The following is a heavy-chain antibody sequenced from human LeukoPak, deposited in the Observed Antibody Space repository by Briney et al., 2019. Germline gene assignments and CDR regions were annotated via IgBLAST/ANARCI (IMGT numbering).Heavy chain of an antibody. CDR1: GFTFSSYW. V-gene: IGHV3-7*01. J-gene: IGHJ4*02. CDR3: ARKLGYYDSSGYYYLGYFDY. D-gene: IGHD3-22*01. CDR2: IKQDGSEK. Sequence: PGGSLRLSCAASGFTFSSYWMSWVRQAPGKGLEWVASIKQDGSEKYFVDSVKGRFTISRDNAKNSLYLQMNSLRAEDTAVYYCARKLGYYDSSGYYYLGYFDYWGQGTLVTVSS.